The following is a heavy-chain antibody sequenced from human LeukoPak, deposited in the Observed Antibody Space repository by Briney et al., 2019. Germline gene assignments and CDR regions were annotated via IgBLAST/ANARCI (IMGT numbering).Heavy chain of an antibody. CDR2: ISAYNGHA. V-gene: IGHV1-18*01. J-gene: IGHJ6*02. CDR1: GYTFTSYG. CDR3: ARVYYYDSSGYYYPYYYYGMDV. Sequence: ASVKVSCKASGYTFTSYGISWVRQAPGQGLEWMGWISAYNGHANYAQKLQGRVTMTTDTSTSTAYMELSSLRSEDTAVYYCARVYYYDSSGYYYPYYYYGMDVWGQGTTVTVSS. D-gene: IGHD3-22*01.